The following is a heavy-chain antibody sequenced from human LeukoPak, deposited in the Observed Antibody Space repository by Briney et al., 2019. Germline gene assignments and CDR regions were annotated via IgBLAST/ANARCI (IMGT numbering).Heavy chain of an antibody. V-gene: IGHV3-20*04. Sequence: ETLSLTCAVYGGSFSGYYWSWIRQPPGKGLEWVSGINWNGGSTGYADSLKGRFTISRDNAKNSLYLQMNSLRAEDAALYYCARGYGSGEDGDYWGQGTLVTVSS. CDR3: ARGYGSGEDGDY. D-gene: IGHD3-10*01. CDR2: INWNGGST. J-gene: IGHJ4*02. CDR1: GGSFSGYY.